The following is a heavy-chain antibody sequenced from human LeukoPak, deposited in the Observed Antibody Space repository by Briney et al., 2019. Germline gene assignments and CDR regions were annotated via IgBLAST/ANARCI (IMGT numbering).Heavy chain of an antibody. CDR1: GFTFSSYS. Sequence: GGPLRLSCAASGFTFSSYSRNWVRQAPGKGLEWVSSISSSSSYIYYADSVKGRFTISRDNAKNSLYLQMNSLRAEDTAVYYCASPGYSSGGHDYWGQGTLVTVSS. CDR3: ASPGYSSGGHDY. CDR2: ISSSSSYI. J-gene: IGHJ4*02. V-gene: IGHV3-21*01. D-gene: IGHD6-25*01.